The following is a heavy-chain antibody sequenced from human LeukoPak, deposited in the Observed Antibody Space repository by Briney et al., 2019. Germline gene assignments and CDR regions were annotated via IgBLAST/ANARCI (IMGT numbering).Heavy chain of an antibody. D-gene: IGHD3-9*01. V-gene: IGHV4-59*01. Sequence: PSETLSLTCTVSGGSISSYYWSWIRQPPGKGLEWIGYIYYSGSTNYNPSLKSRVTISVDTSKNQFSLQLSSVTAADTAVYYCAGTPLRYFDSLSSRGGRPRSYWYFDLWGRGTLVTVSS. J-gene: IGHJ2*01. CDR3: AGTPLRYFDSLSSRGGRPRSYWYFDL. CDR1: GGSISSYY. CDR2: IYYSGST.